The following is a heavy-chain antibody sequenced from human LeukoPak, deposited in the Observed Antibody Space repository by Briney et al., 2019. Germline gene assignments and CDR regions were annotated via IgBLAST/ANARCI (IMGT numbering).Heavy chain of an antibody. Sequence: GGSLRLSCAASGFTFSSYWMSWVRQAPGKGLEWVANIKQDGSEKYYVDSVKGRFTISRDNAKNSLYLQMNSLRAEDTAVYYCAREVAAGYYYYGMDVWGQGTTVTVSS. D-gene: IGHD6-13*01. CDR2: IKQDGSEK. J-gene: IGHJ6*02. V-gene: IGHV3-7*01. CDR3: AREVAAGYYYYGMDV. CDR1: GFTFSSYW.